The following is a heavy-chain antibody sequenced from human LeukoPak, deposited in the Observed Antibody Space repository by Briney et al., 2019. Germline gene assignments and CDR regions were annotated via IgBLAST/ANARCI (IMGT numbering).Heavy chain of an antibody. CDR2: ISSSSNYI. V-gene: IGHV3-21*06. J-gene: IGHJ3*02. D-gene: IGHD6-25*01. CDR1: GFTFSSHS. CDR3: ARALKPYGSSGTTYAFDI. Sequence: NPGGSLRLSCAASGFTFSSHSMTWVRQAPGKGLEWVSSISSSSNYIYCADSVKGRFTISRDNAKNSVSLQMNSLRAEDTAVYYCARALKPYGSSGTTYAFDIWGQGTMVTVSS.